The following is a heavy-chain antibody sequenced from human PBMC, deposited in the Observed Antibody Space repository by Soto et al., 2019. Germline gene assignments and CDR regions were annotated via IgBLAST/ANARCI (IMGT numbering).Heavy chain of an antibody. J-gene: IGHJ4*02. CDR3: VRGRVMITFGVVIVIDY. D-gene: IGHD3-16*02. CDR2: INPNTGYT. V-gene: IGHV1-8*01. CDR1: GYTFTSYD. Sequence: ASVKVSCKASGYTFTSYDINWVRQAAGQGLEWMGWINPNTGYTDYAQKFQDRVTMTGNTSVTTAYMELSGLRSEDTAVYYCVRGRVMITFGVVIVIDYWGQGSPVTVS.